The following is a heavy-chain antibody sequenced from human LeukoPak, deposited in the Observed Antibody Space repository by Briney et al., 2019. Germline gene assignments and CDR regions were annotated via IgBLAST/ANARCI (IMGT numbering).Heavy chain of an antibody. Sequence: GGSLRLSCAASGFTFSSYAMHWVRQAPGKGLEWVAVISCDGSNKYYADSVKGRFTISRDNSKNTLYLQMNSLRAEDTAVYYCARHPSITGTTGGYWGQGTLVTVSS. CDR2: ISCDGSNK. D-gene: IGHD1-20*01. V-gene: IGHV3-30*01. CDR3: ARHPSITGTTGGY. J-gene: IGHJ4*02. CDR1: GFTFSSYA.